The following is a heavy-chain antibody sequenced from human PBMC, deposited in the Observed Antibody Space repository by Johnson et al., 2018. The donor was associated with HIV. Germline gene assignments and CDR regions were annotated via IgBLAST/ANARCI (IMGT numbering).Heavy chain of an antibody. D-gene: IGHD3-16*01. CDR1: GYSFDSHA. CDR2: ISSSGSTI. J-gene: IGHJ3*02. Sequence: VQLVESGGGLVQPGGSLRLSCAASGYSFDSHAMNWVRQAPGKGLEWVSYISSSGSTIYYADSVKGRFTISRDNAKNSLYLQMNSLRAEDTAVYYCARDGGVKGKGAFDIWGQGTMVTVSS. CDR3: ARDGGVKGKGAFDI. V-gene: IGHV3-48*04.